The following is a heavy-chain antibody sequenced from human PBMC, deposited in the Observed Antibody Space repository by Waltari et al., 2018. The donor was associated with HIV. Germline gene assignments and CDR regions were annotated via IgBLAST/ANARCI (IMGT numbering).Heavy chain of an antibody. CDR2: IRNDGPT. CDR3: VKEAGVITAAAYY. D-gene: IGHD3-10*01. J-gene: IGHJ4*02. CDR1: GFTFDDYA. Sequence: EVQLLVESGGDLVQPGRSLRLSCAASGFTFDDYAMHWVRQAPGKGPEWVAGIRNDGPTGDADSVKGRFTISRDNAKNSLILQMNSLGAEDTALYYCVKEAGVITAAAYYWGQGTLVTVSS. V-gene: IGHV3-9*01.